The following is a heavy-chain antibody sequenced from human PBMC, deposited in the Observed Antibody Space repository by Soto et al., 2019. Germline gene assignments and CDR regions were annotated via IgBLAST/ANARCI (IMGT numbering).Heavy chain of an antibody. D-gene: IGHD3-22*01. Sequence: GGSLRLSCSASGFTFISYAVHWVRQDPGKGLEYVSAISSNGGSTYYADSVKGRFTISRDNSENTLYLQMSSLRAEDTAVYYCVKDPGYDSSGYYYAWFDPWGQGTLVTVSS. V-gene: IGHV3-64D*06. CDR2: ISSNGGST. J-gene: IGHJ5*02. CDR3: VKDPGYDSSGYYYAWFDP. CDR1: GFTFISYA.